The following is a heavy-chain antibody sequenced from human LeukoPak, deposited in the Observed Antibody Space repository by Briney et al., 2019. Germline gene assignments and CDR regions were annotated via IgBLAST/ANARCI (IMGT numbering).Heavy chain of an antibody. J-gene: IGHJ3*02. CDR3: ARVTGYYDSSGYYYVGAFDI. CDR1: GGSITSGSYY. CDR2: IYTSGSA. V-gene: IGHV4-61*02. Sequence: SETLSLTCNVSGGSITSGSYYWSWIRQPAGKGLEWIGRIYTSGSANYNPSLKSRVTISLDTSKNHFSLKLSSVTAADTAVYYCARVTGYYDSSGYYYVGAFDIWGQGTMVTVSS. D-gene: IGHD3-22*01.